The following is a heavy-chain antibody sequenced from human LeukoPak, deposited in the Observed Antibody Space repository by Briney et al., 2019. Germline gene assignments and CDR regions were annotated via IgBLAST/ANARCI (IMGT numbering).Heavy chain of an antibody. V-gene: IGHV4-59*12. Sequence: SETLSLTCTVSGGSISSYYWSWIRQPPGKGLEWIGYIYNSGNTNYNPSLKSRVTISVDTSKNHFSLKLSSVTAADTAVYYCARSVSDIWSGYYTGWGQGTLVTVSS. CDR2: IYNSGNT. CDR1: GGSISSYY. J-gene: IGHJ4*02. D-gene: IGHD3-3*01. CDR3: ARSVSDIWSGYYTG.